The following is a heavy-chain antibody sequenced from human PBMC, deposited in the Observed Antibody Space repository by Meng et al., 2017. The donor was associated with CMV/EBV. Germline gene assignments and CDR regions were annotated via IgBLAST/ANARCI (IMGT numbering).Heavy chain of an antibody. Sequence: GGSLRLSCAASGFTFSSYWMSWVRQAPGKGLEWVANIKQDGSEKYYVDSVKGRFTISRDNAKNSLYLQMNSLRAEDTAVYYCARAALWSGSIWFDPWGQGTLGTVSS. CDR1: GFTFSSYW. CDR3: ARAALWSGSIWFDP. D-gene: IGHD3-3*01. J-gene: IGHJ5*02. V-gene: IGHV3-7*01. CDR2: IKQDGSEK.